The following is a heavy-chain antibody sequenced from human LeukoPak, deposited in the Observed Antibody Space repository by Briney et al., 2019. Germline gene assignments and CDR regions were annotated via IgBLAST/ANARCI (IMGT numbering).Heavy chain of an antibody. CDR1: VGIFSSYA. Sequence: ASVKVSCKASVGIFSSYAISWVRQAPGQGLEWMGRIIPILGIANYAQKFQGRVTITADKSTSTAYMELSSLRSEDTAVYYCARGGSGWAYDAFDIWGQGTMVTVSS. J-gene: IGHJ3*02. CDR2: IIPILGIA. V-gene: IGHV1-69*04. CDR3: ARGGSGWAYDAFDI. D-gene: IGHD6-19*01.